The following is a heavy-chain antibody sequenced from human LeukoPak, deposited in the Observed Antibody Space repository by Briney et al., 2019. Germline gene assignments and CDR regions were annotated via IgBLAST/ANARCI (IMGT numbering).Heavy chain of an antibody. Sequence: GGSLRLSCAASGFTFSTYGIHWVRQAPGKGLEWVALIYYDGSDKYYADSVKGRFIISRDNSKNTLYLQMNSLRAEDTAVYYCARDDATSFDYWGQGTPVTVSS. V-gene: IGHV3-33*01. CDR1: GFTFSTYG. D-gene: IGHD2-2*01. J-gene: IGHJ4*02. CDR3: ARDDATSFDY. CDR2: IYYDGSDK.